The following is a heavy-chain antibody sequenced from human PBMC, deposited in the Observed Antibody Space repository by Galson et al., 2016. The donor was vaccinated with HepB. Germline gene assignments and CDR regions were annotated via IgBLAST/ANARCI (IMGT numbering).Heavy chain of an antibody. CDR2: IATYNGDT. D-gene: IGHD2-2*01. V-gene: IGHV1-18*04. CDR1: GYTFTSYG. J-gene: IGHJ5*02. Sequence: SVKVSCKASGYTFTSYGISWVRQAPGQGLEWMGWIATYNGDTNYAQKFQGRLTMTTDTSTTTAYMELRSLRFDDTAVYYCARDRIKVVPPVSDWFDPWGQGTLVTVSS. CDR3: ARDRIKVVPPVSDWFDP.